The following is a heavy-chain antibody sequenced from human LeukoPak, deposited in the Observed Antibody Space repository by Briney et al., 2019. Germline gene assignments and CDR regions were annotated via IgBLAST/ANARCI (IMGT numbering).Heavy chain of an antibody. V-gene: IGHV1-18*01. CDR2: ISAYSGNT. CDR3: AKAALAYYYGSGSQYFDY. Sequence: ASVKVSCKASGYTFTSYGISWVRQAPGQGLEWMGWISAYSGNTNYVQRLQGRVTMTTDTSTSTAYMELRSLRSDDTAVYYCAKAALAYYYGSGSQYFDYWGQGTLVTVSS. D-gene: IGHD3-10*01. CDR1: GYTFTSYG. J-gene: IGHJ4*02.